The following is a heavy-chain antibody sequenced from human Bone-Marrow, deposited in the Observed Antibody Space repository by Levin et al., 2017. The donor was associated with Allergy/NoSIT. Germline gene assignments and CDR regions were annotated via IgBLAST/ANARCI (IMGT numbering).Heavy chain of an antibody. CDR1: AFTFSSYD. J-gene: IGHJ4*02. CDR3: AKRSGIYSSSWYPFDY. V-gene: IGHV3-23*01. Sequence: GGSLRLSCAVSAFTFSSYDMSWIRQAPGKGLEWVSAISGSGDYTYYADSVKGRFTISRDNSKNTLFLQMNSLRAEDTALYYCAKRSGIYSSSWYPFDYWGQGTLVTVSS. CDR2: ISGSGDYT. D-gene: IGHD6-13*01.